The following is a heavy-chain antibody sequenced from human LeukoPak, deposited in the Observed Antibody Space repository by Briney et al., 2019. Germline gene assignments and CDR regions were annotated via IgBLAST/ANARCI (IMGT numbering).Heavy chain of an antibody. CDR3: ARGGWWQAYFDY. V-gene: IGHV4-30-2*01. CDR1: GGSISGGGYS. J-gene: IGHJ4*02. CDR2: IYHSGST. D-gene: IGHD2-15*01. Sequence: SQTLSLTCAVSGGSISGGGYSWSWIRQPPGKGLEWIGYIYHSGSTYYNPSLKSRVTISLDRSKNQCSLKLSSVTAADTAVYYCARGGWWQAYFDYWGQGTLVTVSP.